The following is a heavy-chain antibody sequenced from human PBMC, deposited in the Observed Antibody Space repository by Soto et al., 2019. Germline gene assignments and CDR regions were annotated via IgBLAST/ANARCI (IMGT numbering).Heavy chain of an antibody. V-gene: IGHV4-30-2*01. CDR3: STTDCLSGDLLGFDH. Sequence: SETLSLTCAVSGGSISSGGYSWSWIRQPPGKGLEWIGYIYHSGSTYYNQSLKSRVTISVDRSKNQFSLKLSSVTAADTAVYYCSTTDCLSGDLLGFDHWGQGTLVTVSS. CDR1: GGSISSGGYS. D-gene: IGHD3-10*01. CDR2: IYHSGST. J-gene: IGHJ4*02.